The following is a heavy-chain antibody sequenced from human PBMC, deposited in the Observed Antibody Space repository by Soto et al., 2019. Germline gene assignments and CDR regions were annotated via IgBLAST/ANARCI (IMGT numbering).Heavy chain of an antibody. CDR2: INPNSGGT. Sequence: ASVKVSYKASGYTFTGYYMHWVRQAPGQGLEWMGWINPNSGGTNYAQKFQGRVTMTRDTSISTAYMELSRLRSDDTAVYYCASYDSSGYGGGVDDAFDIWGQGTMVTV. D-gene: IGHD3-22*01. J-gene: IGHJ3*02. V-gene: IGHV1-2*02. CDR3: ASYDSSGYGGGVDDAFDI. CDR1: GYTFTGYY.